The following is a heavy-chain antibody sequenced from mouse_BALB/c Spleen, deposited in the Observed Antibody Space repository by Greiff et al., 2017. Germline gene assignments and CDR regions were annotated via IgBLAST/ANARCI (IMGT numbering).Heavy chain of an antibody. V-gene: IGHV5-4*02. CDR3: AGERGGRYDEVWFAY. J-gene: IGHJ3*01. D-gene: IGHD2-14*01. CDR2: ISDGGSYT. CDR1: GFTFSDYY. Sequence: DVMLVESGGGLVKPGGSLKLSCAASGFTFSDYYMYWVRQTPEKRLEWVATISDGGSYTYYPDSVKGRFTISRDNAKNNLYLQMSSLKSEDTAMYYFAGERGGRYDEVWFAYWGQGTLVTVSA.